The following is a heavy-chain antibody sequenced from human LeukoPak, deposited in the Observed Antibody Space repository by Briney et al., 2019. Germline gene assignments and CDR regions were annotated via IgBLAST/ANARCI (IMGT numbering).Heavy chain of an antibody. CDR2: IWYDGSNK. CDR3: AKDYSGSYFNY. D-gene: IGHD1-26*01. Sequence: GRSLRLSCVASGFTFSNSGLHWVRQAPGKGLEWVAVIWYDGSNKYYADSVKGRFTVSRDNSKNTLYLQMNTLRAEDTAMYYCAKDYSGSYFNYWGQGTLVTVSS. CDR1: GFTFSNSG. J-gene: IGHJ4*02. V-gene: IGHV3-33*06.